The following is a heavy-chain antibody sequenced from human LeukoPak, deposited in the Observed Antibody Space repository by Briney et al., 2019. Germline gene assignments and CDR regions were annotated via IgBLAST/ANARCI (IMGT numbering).Heavy chain of an antibody. CDR1: GFTFDDYA. D-gene: IGHD3-10*01. J-gene: IGHJ6*02. CDR2: ISWNSGSI. Sequence: GRSLRLSCAASGFTFDDYAIHWVRQAPGKGLEWVSGISWNSGSIGYADSVKGRFTISRDNAKNSLYLQMNSLRAEDTALYYCAKERTTVRGVLDVWGQGTTVPVS. CDR3: AKERTTVRGVLDV. V-gene: IGHV3-9*01.